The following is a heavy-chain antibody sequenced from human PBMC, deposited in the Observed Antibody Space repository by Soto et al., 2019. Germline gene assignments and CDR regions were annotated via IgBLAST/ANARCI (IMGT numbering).Heavy chain of an antibody. J-gene: IGHJ4*02. D-gene: IGHD5-18*01. CDR1: GGTFSSYA. CDR2: IIPIFGTA. Sequence: GASVKVSCKASGGTFSSYAISWVRQASGQGLEWMGGIIPIFGTANYAQKFQGRVTITADESTSTAYMELSSLRSEDTAVYYCARVSGRYSYGIDYWGQGTLVTVSS. V-gene: IGHV1-69*13. CDR3: ARVSGRYSYGIDY.